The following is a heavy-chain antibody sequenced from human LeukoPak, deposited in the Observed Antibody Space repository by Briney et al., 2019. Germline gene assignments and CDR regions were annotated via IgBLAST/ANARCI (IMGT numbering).Heavy chain of an antibody. V-gene: IGHV4-39*07. CDR3: AREAAVAGTDY. CDR2: INHSGST. Sequence: PSETLPLTCTVSGGSISSGGYYWSWIRQPPGKGLEWIGEINHSGSTNYNPSLKSRVTISVDTSKNQFSLKLSSVTAADTAVYYCAREAAVAGTDYWGQGTLVTVSS. J-gene: IGHJ4*02. CDR1: GGSISSGGYY. D-gene: IGHD6-19*01.